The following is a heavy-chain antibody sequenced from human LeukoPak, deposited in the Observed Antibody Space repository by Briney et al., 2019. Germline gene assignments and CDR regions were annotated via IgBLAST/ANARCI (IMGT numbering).Heavy chain of an antibody. J-gene: IGHJ4*02. Sequence: ASVKVSCKVSGYTLTELSMHWVRQAPGKGLEWMGGFDPEDGETIYAQKFQGRVTMTEDTSTDTAYMELSSLRSEDTAVYYCATGRGDGYNYNFDYWGQGTLVTVSS. D-gene: IGHD5-24*01. CDR1: GYTLTELS. CDR2: FDPEDGET. CDR3: ATGRGDGYNYNFDY. V-gene: IGHV1-24*01.